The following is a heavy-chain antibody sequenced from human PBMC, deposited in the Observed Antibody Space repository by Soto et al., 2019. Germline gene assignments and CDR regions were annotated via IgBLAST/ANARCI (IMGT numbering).Heavy chain of an antibody. Sequence: QVQLVQSGAEVKKPGSSVKVSCKASGGTFSGFAFSWVRQAPGQGLEWMGGILPIFRTPNYAQNFQGSLTITADESTPTAYMALSSVRSEDTAVYYCARGGDYYASSGHYILDLWGQGNLVTVSS. J-gene: IGHJ5*02. V-gene: IGHV1-69*01. CDR1: GGTFSGFA. D-gene: IGHD3-22*01. CDR3: ARGGDYYASSGHYILDL. CDR2: ILPIFRTP.